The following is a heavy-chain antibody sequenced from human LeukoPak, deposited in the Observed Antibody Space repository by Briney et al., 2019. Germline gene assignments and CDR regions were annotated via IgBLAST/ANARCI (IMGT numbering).Heavy chain of an antibody. J-gene: IGHJ4*02. CDR2: INHSGST. Sequence: SETLSLTCAVYGGSFSGYYWSWIRQPPGKWLEWIGEINHSGSTNYNPSLKSRVTISVETSKNQFSLKLSAVTAADTAVYYCARARARGYSYGFGIYYFDYWGQGTLVTVS. V-gene: IGHV4-34*01. D-gene: IGHD5-18*01. CDR1: GGSFSGYY. CDR3: ARARARGYSYGFGIYYFDY.